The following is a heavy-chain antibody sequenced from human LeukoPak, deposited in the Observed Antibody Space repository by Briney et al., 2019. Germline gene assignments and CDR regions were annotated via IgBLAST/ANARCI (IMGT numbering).Heavy chain of an antibody. D-gene: IGHD3-10*01. V-gene: IGHV4-39*01. CDR2: IYYDGRT. CDR1: GGSISSTTYY. J-gene: IGHJ4*02. CDR3: ASTYGSGSSQFDS. Sequence: SETLSLTCSVSGGSISSTTYYWGWIRQSPGKGLEWIGSIYYDGRTYYNPSLKSRVTISVDTSKNQFSLKLSSVTAADTAVYYCASTYGSGSSQFDSWGQGTLVTVSS.